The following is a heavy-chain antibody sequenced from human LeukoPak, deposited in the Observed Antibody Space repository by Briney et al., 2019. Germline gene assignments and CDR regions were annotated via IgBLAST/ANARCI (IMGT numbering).Heavy chain of an antibody. CDR2: VNHSGST. CDR3: ARASYCTNGVCWWDY. V-gene: IGHV4-34*01. D-gene: IGHD2-8*01. Sequence: SETLSLTCAVYRGSFNGYYWSWIRQPPGKALEWIGEVNHSGSTNYNPSLKSRVTVSVDTSKNQFSLKLSSVTAADTAVYYCARASYCTNGVCWWDYWGQGTLVTVSS. J-gene: IGHJ4*02. CDR1: RGSFNGYY.